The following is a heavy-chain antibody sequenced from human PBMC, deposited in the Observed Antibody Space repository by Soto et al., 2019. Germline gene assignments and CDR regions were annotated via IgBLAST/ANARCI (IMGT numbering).Heavy chain of an antibody. D-gene: IGHD3-9*01. CDR2: IKSKTDGGTT. J-gene: IGHJ3*02. CDR3: LGGIHDILTGPLGDAFDI. V-gene: IGHV3-15*01. Sequence: GGCLRLSCAASGFTFSNTWMSWVRQAPGKGLRWVGRIKSKTDGGTTDYAAPVKGRFTISRDDSKNTLYLQMNSLKTEDTAVYSCLGGIHDILTGPLGDAFDIWGQGTRVTVSS. CDR1: GFTFSNTW.